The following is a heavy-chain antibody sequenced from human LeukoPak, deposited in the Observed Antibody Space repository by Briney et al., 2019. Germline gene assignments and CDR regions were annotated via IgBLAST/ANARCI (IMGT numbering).Heavy chain of an antibody. CDR2: IYHSGST. CDR3: ARLGQIQTSYYYYYYMDV. Sequence: PSETLSLTCTVSGGSISSSSYYWGWIRQPPGKGLEWIGSIYHSGSTYYNPSLKSRVTISVDTSKNQFSLKLSSVTAADTAVYYCARLGQIQTSYYYYYYMDVWGKGTTVTVSS. D-gene: IGHD5-18*01. V-gene: IGHV4-39*07. CDR1: GGSISSSSYY. J-gene: IGHJ6*03.